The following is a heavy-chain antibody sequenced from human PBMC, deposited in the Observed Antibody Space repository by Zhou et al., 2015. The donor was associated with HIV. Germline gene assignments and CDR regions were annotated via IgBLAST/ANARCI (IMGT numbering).Heavy chain of an antibody. CDR3: ARGRVHMGGVYYYYGMDV. Sequence: QVHLVQSGAEVKRPGSSVRVSCKASGGAFRSYAISWVRQAPGQGLEWMGGTNPVFGTANYAPKFQAKVTITADTSTSTGYMELKNLTPEDTAVYYCARGRVHMGGVYYYYGMDVWDQGP. CDR2: TNPVFGTA. J-gene: IGHJ6*02. V-gene: IGHV1-69*14. CDR1: GGAFRSYA. D-gene: IGHD2-21*01.